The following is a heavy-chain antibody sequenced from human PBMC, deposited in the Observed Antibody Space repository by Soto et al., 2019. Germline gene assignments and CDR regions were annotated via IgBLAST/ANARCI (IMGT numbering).Heavy chain of an antibody. J-gene: IGHJ5*02. CDR3: AKDISSGWTKSWFDP. CDR2: ITNSGGST. CDR1: GFTFSSYA. V-gene: IGHV3-23*01. Sequence: GGSLRLSCAASGFTFSSYAMSWVRQAPGKGLEWVSAITNSGGSTNYADSVKGRFTISRDNSKNTLYLQMNSLRAEDTAVYYCAKDISSGWTKSWFDPWGQGTLVTVSS. D-gene: IGHD6-19*01.